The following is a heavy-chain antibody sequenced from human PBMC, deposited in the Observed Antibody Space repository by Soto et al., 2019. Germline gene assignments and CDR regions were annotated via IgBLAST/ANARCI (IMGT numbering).Heavy chain of an antibody. Sequence: QVQLVESGGGVVQPGRSLRLSCAASGFTFSTYAMHWVRQAPGKGLEWVAVISYDGTNKYYADSVRGRFTISIDNSKTTLFLQMNSLRAEDTAVYYCAKDGGGYNYGYVMLDKYYYGMDVWGQGTTVTVSS. CDR1: GFTFSTYA. CDR2: ISYDGTNK. CDR3: AKDGGGYNYGYVMLDKYYYGMDV. V-gene: IGHV3-30-3*01. D-gene: IGHD5-18*01. J-gene: IGHJ6*02.